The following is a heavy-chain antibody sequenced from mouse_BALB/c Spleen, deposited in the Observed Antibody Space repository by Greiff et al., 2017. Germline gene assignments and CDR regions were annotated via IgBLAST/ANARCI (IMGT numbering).Heavy chain of an antibody. CDR3: AIITTVGATNFDY. J-gene: IGHJ2*01. CDR2: INPGSGGT. CDR1: GYAFTNYL. Sequence: QVQLKQSGAELVRPGTSVKVSCKASGYAFTNYLIEWVKQRPGQGLEWIGVINPGSGGTNYNEKFKGKATLTADKSSSTAYMQLSSLTSDDSAVYFCAIITTVGATNFDYWGQGTTLTVSS. V-gene: IGHV1-54*01. D-gene: IGHD1-1*01.